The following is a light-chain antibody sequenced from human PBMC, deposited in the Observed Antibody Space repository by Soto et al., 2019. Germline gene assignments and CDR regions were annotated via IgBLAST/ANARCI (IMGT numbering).Light chain of an antibody. J-gene: IGLJ1*01. CDR2: EVN. CDR1: SSDVGGYNY. Sequence: QSALTQPPSASGSPGQSVTISCTGTSSDVGGYNYVSWFQHHPGKAPKLLIHEVNKRPSGVPDRFSGSKSGNTASLTVSGLQAEDEADYYCSSYGGNTLVVFGTGTQLTVL. V-gene: IGLV2-8*01. CDR3: SSYGGNTLVV.